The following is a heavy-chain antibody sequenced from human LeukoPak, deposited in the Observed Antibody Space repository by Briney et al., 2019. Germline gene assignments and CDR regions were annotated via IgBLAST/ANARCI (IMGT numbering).Heavy chain of an antibody. J-gene: IGHJ4*02. CDR3: ARRNTADASIDF. CDR1: GGSIIGHW. Sequence: SETLSLTCTVSGGSIIGHWWSWVRQPPGKGLEWIGDIFYSGGSTNYNPSLKSRLTMSLDTSKNQFSLKLTSVTAADTAMYYCARRNTADASIDFWGQGTLVTASS. CDR2: IFYSGGST. V-gene: IGHV4-59*08. D-gene: IGHD2/OR15-2a*01.